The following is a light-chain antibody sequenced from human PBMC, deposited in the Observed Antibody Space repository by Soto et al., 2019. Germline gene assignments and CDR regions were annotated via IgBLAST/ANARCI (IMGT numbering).Light chain of an antibody. Sequence: IVLTQSPGTLSLSPWERTTLSCRASQSISRYLAWYQQKPGQGPRLLIYGASSRATGTPDRVSGSGSGTDVTLTINRLEPEDVALYYCQQYGSSPPTFGQGTKVDIK. V-gene: IGKV3-20*01. CDR1: QSISRY. J-gene: IGKJ1*01. CDR2: GAS. CDR3: QQYGSSPPT.